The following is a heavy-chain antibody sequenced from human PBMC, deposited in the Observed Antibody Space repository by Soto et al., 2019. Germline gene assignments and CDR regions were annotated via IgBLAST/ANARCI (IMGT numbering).Heavy chain of an antibody. CDR2: IIPIFGTA. Sequence: ASVKVSCKASGGTFSSYAISWVRQAPGQGLEWMGGIIPIFGTANYAQKFQGRVTITADESTSTAYMELSSLRSEDTAVYYCARFTGYSSGWYGEGAFDIWGQGTRVTVSS. V-gene: IGHV1-69*13. D-gene: IGHD6-19*01. CDR3: ARFTGYSSGWYGEGAFDI. J-gene: IGHJ3*02. CDR1: GGTFSSYA.